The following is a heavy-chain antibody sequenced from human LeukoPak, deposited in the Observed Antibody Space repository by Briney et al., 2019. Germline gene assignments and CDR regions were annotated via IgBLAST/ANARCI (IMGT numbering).Heavy chain of an antibody. D-gene: IGHD5-24*01. CDR1: GFTFSSYW. CDR3: ARDGEDGYNYDY. V-gene: IGHV3-74*01. J-gene: IGHJ4*02. CDR2: INSGGSST. Sequence: GGSLRLSCAASGFTFSSYWMHGVREAPGKGLVWVSRINSGGSSTSYAHSVTGRFTISRDNAKTTLYLPMNSLRAEDTAAYYCARDGEDGYNYDYWGQGTLVTVSS.